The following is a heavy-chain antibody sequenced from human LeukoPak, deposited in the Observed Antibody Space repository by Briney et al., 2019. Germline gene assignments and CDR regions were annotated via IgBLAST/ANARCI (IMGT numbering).Heavy chain of an antibody. CDR1: GFTFSSYS. CDR3: ARYGSGTSYITNYFDY. V-gene: IGHV3-48*02. Sequence: LPGGSLRLSCAASGFTFSSYSMNWVRQAPGKGLEWVSYISSDSRTIYYTDSVKGRFTISRDNAKNSLYLQMKSLRDEDTAVYYCARYGSGTSYITNYFDYWGQGTLVTVSS. CDR2: ISSDSRTI. J-gene: IGHJ4*02. D-gene: IGHD3-10*01.